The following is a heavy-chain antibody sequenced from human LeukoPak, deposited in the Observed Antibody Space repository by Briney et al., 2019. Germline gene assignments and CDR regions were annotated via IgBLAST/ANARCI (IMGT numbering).Heavy chain of an antibody. Sequence: SETLSLTCTVSGGSISSGGYYWSWIRQPPGKGREWIGYIYYSGSTYYNLSLRSRVTMSVDTSKNTLSLKPCSVTAADSAVDYCARGLPYGDHSRLAVAFHYGGQGTLVTVFS. CDR3: ARGLPYGDHSRLAVAFHY. J-gene: IGHJ4*02. V-gene: IGHV4-30-4*01. CDR2: IYYSGST. CDR1: GGSISSGGYY. D-gene: IGHD4-17*01.